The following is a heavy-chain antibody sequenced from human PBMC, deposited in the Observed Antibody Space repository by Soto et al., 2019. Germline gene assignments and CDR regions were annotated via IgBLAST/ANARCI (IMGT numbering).Heavy chain of an antibody. Sequence: EVQLVESGGVVVQPGGSLRLSCAASGFTFDDYTMHWVRQAPGKGLEWVSLISWEGGSRYYADSVQGRFTISRDNSKNSLYLQMNRLRTEDTALYYSAVGATSGYFSFLQHWGQGTLVTVSS. CDR1: GFTFDDYT. D-gene: IGHD3-22*01. J-gene: IGHJ1*01. CDR2: ISWEGGSR. CDR3: AVGATSGYFSFLQH. V-gene: IGHV3-43*01.